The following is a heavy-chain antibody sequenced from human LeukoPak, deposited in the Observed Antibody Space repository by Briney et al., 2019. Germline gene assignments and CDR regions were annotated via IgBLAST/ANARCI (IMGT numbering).Heavy chain of an antibody. D-gene: IGHD4-17*01. Sequence: PSQTLSLTCTVSGGSISSGGYYWSWIRQPPGTGLEWVGYIYFSGYTYYNPSLRSRVSISIDTSKNRFSLNLNSVTAADTAVYYCTRVANGDYFDFWGQGTLVTVSS. CDR2: IYFSGYT. V-gene: IGHV4-30-4*01. CDR1: GGSISSGGYY. CDR3: TRVANGDYFDF. J-gene: IGHJ4*02.